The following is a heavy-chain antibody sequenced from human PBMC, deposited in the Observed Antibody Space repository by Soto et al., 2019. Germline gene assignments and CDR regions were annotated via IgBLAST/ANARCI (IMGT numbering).Heavy chain of an antibody. CDR1: GLTFSTYG. J-gene: IGHJ6*03. CDR3: AKDVKDYGSGSHQFYYYYYMDV. Sequence: PGGSLRLSCEASGLTFSTYGMNWVRQAPGKGLEWVSYISSGSNTIYYADSVKGRLTISRDNAKNSLYLQMNSLSAEDMAVYYYAKDVKDYGSGSHQFYYYYYMDVWGKGTTVTVSS. CDR2: ISSGSNTI. D-gene: IGHD3-10*01. V-gene: IGHV3-48*01.